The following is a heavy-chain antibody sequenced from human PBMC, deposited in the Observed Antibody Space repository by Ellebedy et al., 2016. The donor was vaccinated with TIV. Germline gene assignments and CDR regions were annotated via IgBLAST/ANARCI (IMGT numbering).Heavy chain of an antibody. J-gene: IGHJ4*02. CDR2: INSHGSPM. CDR3: ARDYRWAVDY. V-gene: IGHV3-48*02. D-gene: IGHD3-16*02. Sequence: PGGSLRLSCSASGFTFKTYHMQWLRQAPGKGLEWVSYINSHGSPMYYADSVKGRFPISRDNDKNSLYLQMNSLRDEDTAVYYGARDYRWAVDYWGQGTLVTVSS. CDR1: GFTFKTYH.